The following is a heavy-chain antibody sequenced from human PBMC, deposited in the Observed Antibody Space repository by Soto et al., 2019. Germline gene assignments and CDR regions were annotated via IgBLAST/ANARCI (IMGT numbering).Heavy chain of an antibody. CDR1: GGTFSSYA. V-gene: IGHV1-69*13. D-gene: IGHD2-2*01. CDR3: ARGDIVVVPEGDYFYYYGMDV. CDR2: IIPIFGTA. Sequence: GASVKVSCKASGGTFSSYAISWVRQAPGQGLEWMGGIIPIFGTANYAQKFQGRVTITADESTSTAYMELSSLRSEDTAVYYCARGDIVVVPEGDYFYYYGMDVWGQGTTVTVSS. J-gene: IGHJ6*02.